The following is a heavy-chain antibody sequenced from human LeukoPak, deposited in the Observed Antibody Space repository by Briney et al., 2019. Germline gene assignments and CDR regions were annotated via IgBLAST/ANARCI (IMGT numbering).Heavy chain of an antibody. CDR3: ARGDFWSGYGYYHYYMDV. CDR2: INPSDGST. J-gene: IGHJ6*03. Sequence: ASVKVSCKASGDTVTSYYMHWVRQAPGQGLEWVGIINPSDGSTTYAQKFQGRVTMTRDMSTSTVYMELSSLRSEDTAVYYCARGDFWSGYGYYHYYMDVWGQGTTVTVSS. D-gene: IGHD3-3*01. V-gene: IGHV1-46*01. CDR1: GDTVTSYY.